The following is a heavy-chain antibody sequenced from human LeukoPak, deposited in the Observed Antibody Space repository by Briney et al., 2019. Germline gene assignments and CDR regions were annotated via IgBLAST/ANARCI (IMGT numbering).Heavy chain of an antibody. CDR2: VYNSGST. Sequence: PSETLSLTCTVSGGPINNYYWSWIRQPPGKGLEWLGYVYNSGSTHYNPSLKSRVTIPADTSKNQFSLKLSSVTAADTAVYYCARARPGYSSSWYAQFDPWGQGTLVTVSS. D-gene: IGHD6-13*01. J-gene: IGHJ5*02. V-gene: IGHV4-59*08. CDR1: GGPINNYY. CDR3: ARARPGYSSSWYAQFDP.